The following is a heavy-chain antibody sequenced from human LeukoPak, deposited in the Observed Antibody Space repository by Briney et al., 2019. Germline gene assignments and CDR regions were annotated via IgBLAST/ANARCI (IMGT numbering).Heavy chain of an antibody. J-gene: IGHJ4*02. V-gene: IGHV1-18*01. CDR1: GYTFTSYG. Sequence: ASVKVSCKASGYTFTSYGISWVRQAPGQGLEWMGWISAHNGNTNYAQKLQGRVTMTTDTSTSTAYMELRSLRSDDTAVYYCARAPPDIVLMVYAIRFDYWGQGTLVTVSS. CDR2: ISAHNGNT. CDR3: ARAPPDIVLMVYAIRFDY. D-gene: IGHD2-8*01.